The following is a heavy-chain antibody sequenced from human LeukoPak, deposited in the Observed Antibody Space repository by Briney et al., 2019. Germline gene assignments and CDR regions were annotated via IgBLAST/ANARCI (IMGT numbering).Heavy chain of an antibody. CDR2: INRDGGLT. V-gene: IGHV3-74*01. CDR1: GFTFSENW. D-gene: IGHD6-13*01. Sequence: GGSLRLPCVASGFTFSENWMHWVRQAPGKGLAWVSHINRDGGLTNYADSVKGRFTISRDNARNTVYLQMSSLRVEDTAIYFCAREEHRLAEAGTSAFDLGGQGTLVTVSP. J-gene: IGHJ3*01. CDR3: AREEHRLAEAGTSAFDL.